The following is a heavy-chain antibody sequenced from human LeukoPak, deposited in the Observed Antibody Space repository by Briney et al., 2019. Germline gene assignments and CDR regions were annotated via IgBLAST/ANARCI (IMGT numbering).Heavy chain of an antibody. CDR2: IVGSGGST. Sequence: GASLRLSCAASGFTFSNYAMSWVRQAPGKGLEWVSAIVGSGGSTYYADSVKGRFSISRDNSKNTLFLQMNSLRVEDTALYYCSKWGDYDVLTGYYDSDFWGQGTLVIVSS. J-gene: IGHJ4*02. CDR3: SKWGDYDVLTGYYDSDF. D-gene: IGHD3-9*01. CDR1: GFTFSNYA. V-gene: IGHV3-23*01.